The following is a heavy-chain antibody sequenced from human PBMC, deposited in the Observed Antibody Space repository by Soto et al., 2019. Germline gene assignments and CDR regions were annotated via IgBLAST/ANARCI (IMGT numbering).Heavy chain of an antibody. Sequence: GGSLRLSCAASGFTFSDYYMSWIRQAPGKGLEWVSYISSSGSTTYYADSVKGRFTISRDNAKNTLYLQMNSLRAEDTAVYYCAKDGPRKSIGWFGESYNWFDPWGQGTLVTVSS. V-gene: IGHV3-11*01. CDR3: AKDGPRKSIGWFGESYNWFDP. J-gene: IGHJ5*02. CDR1: GFTFSDYY. D-gene: IGHD3-10*01. CDR2: ISSSGSTT.